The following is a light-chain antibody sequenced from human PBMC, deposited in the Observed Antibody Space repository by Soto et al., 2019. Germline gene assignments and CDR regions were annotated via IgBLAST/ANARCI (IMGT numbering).Light chain of an antibody. CDR1: QTISSY. CDR2: AAS. CDR3: QQSYSTWT. V-gene: IGKV1-39*01. Sequence: DIQMTQPPSSLSASLGDGVTITCRASQTISSYLNWYQQKPGRAPKLLIYAASNLESGVPSRFSGSGSGTDFTLTISSLQPEDFATYYCQQSYSTWTCGQGTRWIS. J-gene: IGKJ1*01.